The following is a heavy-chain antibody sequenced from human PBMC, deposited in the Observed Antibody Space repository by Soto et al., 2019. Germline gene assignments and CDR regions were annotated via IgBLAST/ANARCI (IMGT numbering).Heavy chain of an antibody. J-gene: IGHJ4*02. CDR2: IGGSVGST. V-gene: IGHV3-23*01. Sequence: GWSLRLSCAASGFIFSSYAMSWVRQAPGKGLEWVSSIGGSVGSTYYADSVKGRFTISRDNYKDTLYLQMNSLRAEDTAVYYCAKESYFESLHWGQGTMGTVSS. D-gene: IGHD3-10*01. CDR1: GFIFSSYA. CDR3: AKESYFESLH.